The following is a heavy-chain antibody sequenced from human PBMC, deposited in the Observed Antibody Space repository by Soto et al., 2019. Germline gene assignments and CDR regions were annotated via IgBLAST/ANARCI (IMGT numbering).Heavy chain of an antibody. J-gene: IGHJ4*02. V-gene: IGHV4-39*01. CDR1: GGSVSNSNYY. D-gene: IGHD2-8*01. CDR2: VYYRGRS. CDR3: VSQRTSVLTQAYFDY. Sequence: SETLSLTCTVSGGSVSNSNYYWGWIRQSPGKGLEWIGSVYYRGRSYSKSSVKSRVTISVDTSKDQFSLNLNSVTASDTAVYYCVSQRTSVLTQAYFDYWGPGALVTVSS.